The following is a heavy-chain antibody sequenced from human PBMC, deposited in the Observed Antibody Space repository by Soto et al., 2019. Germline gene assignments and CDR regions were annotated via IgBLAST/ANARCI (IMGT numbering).Heavy chain of an antibody. V-gene: IGHV1-18*01. CDR1: GYTFTSYG. D-gene: IGHD2-15*01. CDR2: ISAYNGNT. J-gene: IGHJ4*02. CDR3: ARAYCSGGSCYPDY. Sequence: ASVKVSCKVSGYTFTSYGISWVRQAPGQGLEWMGWISAYNGNTNYAQKLQGRVTMTTDTSTSTAYMELRSLRSDDTAVYYCARAYCSGGSCYPDYWGQGTLVTVSS.